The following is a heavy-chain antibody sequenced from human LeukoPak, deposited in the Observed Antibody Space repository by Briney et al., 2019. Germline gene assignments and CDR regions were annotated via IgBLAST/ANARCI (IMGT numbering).Heavy chain of an antibody. CDR1: GYTFTGYY. V-gene: IGHV1-18*04. CDR2: ISAYNGNT. CDR3: ARAGYSYAPGDY. D-gene: IGHD5-18*01. Sequence: GASVKVSCKASGYTFTGYYMHWVRQAPGQGLEWMGWISAYNGNTNYAQKLQGRVTMTTDTSTSTAYMELRSLRSDNTAVYYCARAGYSYAPGDYWGQGTLVTVSS. J-gene: IGHJ4*02.